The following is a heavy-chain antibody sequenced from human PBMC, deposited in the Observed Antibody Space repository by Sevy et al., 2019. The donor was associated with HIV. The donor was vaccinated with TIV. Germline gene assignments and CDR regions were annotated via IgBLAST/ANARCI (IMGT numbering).Heavy chain of an antibody. D-gene: IGHD5-12*01. V-gene: IGHV3-53*01. Sequence: GGSLRLSCVASGFSVGSNYISWVRQAPGKGLEWVSAIYAGGNTYYADSVKVRFTISRDNSKNTVYLQMNSLRAEDTAVYYCARDLPPSATIVAHFDYWGQGILFTVSS. CDR3: ARDLPPSATIVAHFDY. CDR1: GFSVGSNY. J-gene: IGHJ4*02. CDR2: IYAGGNT.